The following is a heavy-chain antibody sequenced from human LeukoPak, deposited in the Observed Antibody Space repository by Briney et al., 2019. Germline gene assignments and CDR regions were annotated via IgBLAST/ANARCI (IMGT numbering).Heavy chain of an antibody. Sequence: ASVKVSCKASGYTFIGYYMHWVRQAPGQGLEWMGWINPNSGGTNYAQKFQGRVTMTRDTSISTAYMELSRLRSDDTAVYYCARDGVYYDSSGYSNYWGQGTLVTVSS. D-gene: IGHD3-22*01. CDR1: GYTFIGYY. CDR2: INPNSGGT. J-gene: IGHJ4*02. CDR3: ARDGVYYDSSGYSNY. V-gene: IGHV1-2*02.